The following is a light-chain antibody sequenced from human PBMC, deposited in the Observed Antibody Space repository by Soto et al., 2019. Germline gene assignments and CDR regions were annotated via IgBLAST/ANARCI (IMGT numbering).Light chain of an antibody. J-gene: IGKJ1*01. CDR2: AAS. V-gene: IGKV1-39*01. CDR3: QQSYSTPTWT. CDR1: QSISSH. Sequence: DIQMTQSPSSLSASVGDRVTITCRASQSISSHLNWYQQKPGKAPKLLICAASTLLSGVPSRFSGSGSGTDFTLTIIGLQPEDFATYYCQQSYSTPTWTFGQGTKVEV.